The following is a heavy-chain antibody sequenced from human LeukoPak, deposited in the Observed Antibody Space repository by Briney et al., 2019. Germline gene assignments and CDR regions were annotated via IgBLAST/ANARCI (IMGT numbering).Heavy chain of an antibody. CDR3: ARVPGYYDSSGYPT. D-gene: IGHD3-22*01. J-gene: IGHJ5*02. CDR2: ISGSGSVI. Sequence: GGSLRLSCVASGFSFSDYYMTWMRQTPGKGLEWISFISGSGSVILYADSVKGRFTISRDNAKNSLYLDMNSLRAEDTAVYYCARVPGYYDSSGYPTWGQGTLVTVSS. V-gene: IGHV3-11*04. CDR1: GFSFSDYY.